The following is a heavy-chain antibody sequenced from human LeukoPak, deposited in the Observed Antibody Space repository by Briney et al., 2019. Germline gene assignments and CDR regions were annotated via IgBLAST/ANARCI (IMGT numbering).Heavy chain of an antibody. CDR2: IYSGGAT. V-gene: IGHV3-66*01. D-gene: IGHD4-17*01. CDR1: GFTFSSYA. Sequence: GGSLRLSCAASGFTFSSYAMSWVRQAPGKGLEWVSSIYSGGATYYADSVKGRFTISRDNSKNTLYLQMNSLRAEDTAVYYCARAPDYGDPWGQGTLVTVSS. J-gene: IGHJ5*02. CDR3: ARAPDYGDP.